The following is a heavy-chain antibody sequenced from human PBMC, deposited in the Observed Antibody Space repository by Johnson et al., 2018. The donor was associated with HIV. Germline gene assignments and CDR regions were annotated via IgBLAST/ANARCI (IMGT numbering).Heavy chain of an antibody. V-gene: IGHV3-30*04. D-gene: IGHD3-10*01. CDR2: MSFDGSNK. CDR1: GFSFSSYA. Sequence: QVQLVESGGGVVQPGRSLRLSCAASGFSFSSYAMHWVRQAPGKGLEWVALMSFDGSNKYYADSVKGRFTLSRDNSKNTLDLQMNSLTIEDTAVFYCAKTRMGGILDAFDLWGQGTMVIVS. CDR3: AKTRMGGILDAFDL. J-gene: IGHJ3*01.